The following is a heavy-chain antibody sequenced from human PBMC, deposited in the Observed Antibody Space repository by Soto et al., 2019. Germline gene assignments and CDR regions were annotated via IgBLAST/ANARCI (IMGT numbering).Heavy chain of an antibody. Sequence: SGPTLVNPTETLTLTCTVSGFSLSNARMGVSWIRQPPGKALEWLAHIFSNDEKSYSTSLKSRLTISKDTSKSQVVLTMTNMEPVDTATYYCARIQENYDSDYWGQGTLVTVSS. CDR2: IFSNDEK. V-gene: IGHV2-26*01. J-gene: IGHJ4*02. CDR1: GFSLSNARMG. D-gene: IGHD3-3*01. CDR3: ARIQENYDSDY.